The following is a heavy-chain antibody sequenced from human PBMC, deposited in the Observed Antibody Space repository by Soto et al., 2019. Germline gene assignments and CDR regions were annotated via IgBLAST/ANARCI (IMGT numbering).Heavy chain of an antibody. CDR1: GGSFSNNY. CDR2: IYYTGST. J-gene: IGHJ3*02. D-gene: IGHD6-13*01. V-gene: IGHV4-59*01. CDR3: ARGLSTWYLDPCDI. Sequence: QVQLQESGPGLVKPSETLSLTCLVSGGSFSNNYWNWIRQPPGGGLEWIGYIYYTGSTNYNPSLKSRVTISIDTSKDLFSLNLPSLTAADSAMYYCARGLSTWYLDPCDIWGRGTLVSVSS.